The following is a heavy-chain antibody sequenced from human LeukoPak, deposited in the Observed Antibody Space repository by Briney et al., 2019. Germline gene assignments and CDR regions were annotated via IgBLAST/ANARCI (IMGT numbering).Heavy chain of an antibody. CDR3: VLPVMILNGYFHH. J-gene: IGHJ1*01. Sequence: PGGSLRLSCAASGFTFSSYSMNWVRQAPGKGLEWVSSISSSSSYIYYADSVKGRFTISRDNAKNSLYLQMDSLRAEDTAVYYCVLPVMILNGYFHHWGQGTLVTVSS. V-gene: IGHV3-21*01. CDR2: ISSSSSYI. CDR1: GFTFSSYS. D-gene: IGHD3-3*01.